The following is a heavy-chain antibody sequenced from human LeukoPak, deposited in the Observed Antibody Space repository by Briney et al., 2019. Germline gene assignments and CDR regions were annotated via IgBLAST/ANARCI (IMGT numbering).Heavy chain of an antibody. CDR3: ARRISTRRGETCSSTSCYFDY. D-gene: IGHD2-2*01. J-gene: IGHJ4*02. V-gene: IGHV4-38-2*01. Sequence: PSETLSLTCAVSGFSISSGYFWGWIRQPPGKGLEGIGSIFHNGITYYNQSPKSRITISVDTSKNQFSLKLSSVTAADTAVYYCARRISTRRGETCSSTSCYFDYWGQGTLVTVSS. CDR1: GFSISSGYF. CDR2: IFHNGIT.